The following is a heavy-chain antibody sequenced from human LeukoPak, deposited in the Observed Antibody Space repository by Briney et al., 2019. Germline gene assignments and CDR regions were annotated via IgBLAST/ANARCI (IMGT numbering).Heavy chain of an antibody. CDR2: ISAYNGNT. J-gene: IGHJ6*02. CDR3: ARDRDRVGNGIWLQSPYYYYGMDV. CDR1: GYTFTSYG. D-gene: IGHD5-24*01. V-gene: IGHV1-18*01. Sequence: ASVKVSCKASGYTFTSYGISWVRQAPGQGLEWMGWISAYNGNTNYAQKFQGRVTITADESTSTAYMELSSLRSEDTAVYYCARDRDRVGNGIWLQSPYYYYGMDVWGQGTTVTVSS.